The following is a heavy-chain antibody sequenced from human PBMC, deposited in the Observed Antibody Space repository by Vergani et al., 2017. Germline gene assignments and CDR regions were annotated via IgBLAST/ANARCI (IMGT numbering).Heavy chain of an antibody. CDR3: AKGRYMVRGVINPPSCYYYGMDV. Sequence: VHLVESGGGVVQPGGSLRLSCAASGFTFSSYAMSWVRQAPGKGLEWVSAISGSGGSTYYADSVKGRFAISRDNSKNTLYLQMNSLRAEDTAVYYCAKGRYMVRGVINPPSCYYYGMDVWGQXP. J-gene: IGHJ6*02. CDR1: GFTFSSYA. V-gene: IGHV3-23*04. D-gene: IGHD3-10*01. CDR2: ISGSGGST.